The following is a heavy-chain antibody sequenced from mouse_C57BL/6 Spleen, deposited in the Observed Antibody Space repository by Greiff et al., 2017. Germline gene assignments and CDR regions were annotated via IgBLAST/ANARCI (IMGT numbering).Heavy chain of an antibody. V-gene: IGHV1-64*01. CDR2: IHPNSGST. CDR3: ARILRDYYGSSPDAMDY. Sequence: VQLQQPGAELVKPGASVKLSCTASGYTFTSYWMHWVQQRPGQGLEWIGMIHPNSGSTNYNEKFTSKATLTVDKSSSTAYMQLSSLTSEDSAVYYCARILRDYYGSSPDAMDYWGQGTSVTVSS. J-gene: IGHJ4*01. D-gene: IGHD1-1*01. CDR1: GYTFTSYW.